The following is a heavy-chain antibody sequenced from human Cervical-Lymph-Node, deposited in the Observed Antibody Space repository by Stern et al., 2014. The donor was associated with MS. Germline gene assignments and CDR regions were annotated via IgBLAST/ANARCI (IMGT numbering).Heavy chain of an antibody. CDR2: IDPYNGNT. V-gene: IGHV1-18*01. CDR3: ARKVSGEFDNHYGMDV. J-gene: IGHJ6*02. D-gene: IGHD3-10*01. Sequence: QVQLVQSGAEVKKPGASVKISCEASGYFFSNYLIVWVRQAPGQGLEWMGWIDPYNGNTKYTQKFQGRVTMTTDTSTTTANMDLRSLTSGDTAVYYCARKVSGEFDNHYGMDVWGRGTTVIVSS. CDR1: GYFFSNYL.